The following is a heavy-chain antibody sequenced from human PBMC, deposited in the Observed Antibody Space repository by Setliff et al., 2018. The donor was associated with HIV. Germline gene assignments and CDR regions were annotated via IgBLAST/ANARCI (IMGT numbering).Heavy chain of an antibody. J-gene: IGHJ4*02. CDR1: GYSVNSEYY. CDR3: ARIPISGATFFFDY. V-gene: IGHV4-38-2*02. Sequence: PSETLSLTCTVSGYSVNSEYYWGWIRQSPERGLEWIGSIYRSGSTYYNPSLKTRVGLSVDVSTDHFSLHLTSVTAADTAVYYCARIPISGATFFFDYWGQGALVTVP. D-gene: IGHD1-26*01. CDR2: IYRSGST.